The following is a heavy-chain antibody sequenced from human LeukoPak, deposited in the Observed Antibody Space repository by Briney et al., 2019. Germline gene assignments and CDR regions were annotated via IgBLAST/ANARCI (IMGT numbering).Heavy chain of an antibody. CDR1: GFTFSSYW. CDR2: IKPDGSEK. J-gene: IGHJ4*02. CDR3: ARDRTRFGY. V-gene: IGHV3-7*01. D-gene: IGHD3-10*02. Sequence: GGSLRLSCAASGFTFSSYWMTWVRQAPGKWLEWVANIKPDGSEKYYVDSVKGRFTISRDNANNSLYLQMSSLRAEDTAVYYCARDRTRFGYWGQGTLVTVSS.